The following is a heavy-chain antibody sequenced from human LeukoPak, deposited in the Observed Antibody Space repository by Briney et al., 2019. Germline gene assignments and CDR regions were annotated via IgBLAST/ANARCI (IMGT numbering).Heavy chain of an antibody. Sequence: GRSLRLSCAASGFTFDAYALHWVRQAPGKGLEWVSGISWNSGSIGYADSVKGRFTTSRDNAKNSLYLQMNSLRAEDTALYYCAKDKRDILTGYNWFDPWGQGTLVTVSS. V-gene: IGHV3-9*01. D-gene: IGHD3-9*01. CDR1: GFTFDAYA. CDR2: ISWNSGSI. J-gene: IGHJ5*02. CDR3: AKDKRDILTGYNWFDP.